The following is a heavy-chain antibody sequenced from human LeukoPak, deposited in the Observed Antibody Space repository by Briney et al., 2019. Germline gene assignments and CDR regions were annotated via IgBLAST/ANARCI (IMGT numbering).Heavy chain of an antibody. CDR1: GYTFTGYY. CDR3: AREFGGVYGDYFDY. D-gene: IGHD5/OR15-5a*01. J-gene: IGHJ4*02. V-gene: IGHV1-2*06. Sequence: ASVKVSCKASGYTFTGYYMHWVRQAPGQGLEWMGRINPNSGGTNYAQKFQGRVTMTRDTSISTAYMELSRLRSDDTAVYYCAREFGGVYGDYFDYWGQGTLVTVSS. CDR2: INPNSGGT.